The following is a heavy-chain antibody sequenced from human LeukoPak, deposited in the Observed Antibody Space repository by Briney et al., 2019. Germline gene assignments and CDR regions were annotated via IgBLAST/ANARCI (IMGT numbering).Heavy chain of an antibody. CDR2: INSDGSST. Sequence: GGSLRLSRAASLFTPIRYWMHSVRQAPGKGLVWVSRINSDGSSTTYAGSVKGRFTISRDNAKNTLYLQMNSLRAEDAALYYCARGPPRSSVAAAAKSSGYFDYWGQGTLVTVSS. D-gene: IGHD6-13*01. CDR1: LFTPIRYW. J-gene: IGHJ4*02. CDR3: ARGPPRSSVAAAAKSSGYFDY. V-gene: IGHV3-74*03.